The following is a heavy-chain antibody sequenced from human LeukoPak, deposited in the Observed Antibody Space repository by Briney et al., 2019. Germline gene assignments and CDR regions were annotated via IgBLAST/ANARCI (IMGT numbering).Heavy chain of an antibody. V-gene: IGHV3-30-3*01. D-gene: IGHD7-27*01. CDR3: ATIGDRRTGELYRIDY. Sequence: PGGCLRLSCAASGFTFSNYAMHWVRQAPGKGLEWGAVVSYDGSNKYYADSVKGRFTISRDNSKSTLYLQMNSLRAEDAAIYYCATIGDRRTGELYRIDYWGQGTLVTVSS. CDR2: VSYDGSNK. CDR1: GFTFSNYA. J-gene: IGHJ4*02.